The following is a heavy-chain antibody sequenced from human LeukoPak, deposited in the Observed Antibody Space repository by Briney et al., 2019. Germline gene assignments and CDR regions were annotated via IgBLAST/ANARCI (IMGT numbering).Heavy chain of an antibody. J-gene: IGHJ4*02. D-gene: IGHD2-21*02. CDR3: ASYCGGDCYSYYFDY. Sequence: GGSLRLSCAASGFTFSSYSMNWVRQAPGKGLEWVSSISSSSSYIYYADSVKGRFTISRDNAKNSLYLQMNSLRAEDTAVYYCASYCGGDCYSYYFDYWGQGTLVTVSS. CDR2: ISSSSSYI. V-gene: IGHV3-21*04. CDR1: GFTFSSYS.